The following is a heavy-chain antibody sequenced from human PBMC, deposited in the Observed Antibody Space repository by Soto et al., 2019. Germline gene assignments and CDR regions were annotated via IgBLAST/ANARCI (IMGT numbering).Heavy chain of an antibody. Sequence: GGSLRLSCEASGFTFSNYAMTWVRQGPGQGLEWVAAISGSGFIAYYADSVKGRFTISRDNSKNTLYLQMDSLTAEDTAIYYCARNFTQRGGMDVWGQGTTVTVSS. D-gene: IGHD6-25*01. CDR1: GFTFSNYA. CDR2: ISGSGFIA. J-gene: IGHJ6*02. CDR3: ARNFTQRGGMDV. V-gene: IGHV3-23*01.